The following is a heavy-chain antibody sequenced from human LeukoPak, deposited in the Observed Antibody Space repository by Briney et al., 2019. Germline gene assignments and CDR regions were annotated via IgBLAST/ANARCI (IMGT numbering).Heavy chain of an antibody. D-gene: IGHD2-15*01. CDR1: GGSFSGYY. CDR3: ARGVAVRDY. J-gene: IGHJ4*02. V-gene: IGHV4-34*01. CDR2: INHSGST. Sequence: PSETLSLTGAVYGGSFSGYYWSWIRQPPGKGLEWIGEINHSGSTNYNPSLKSRVTISVDTSKNQFSLKLSSVTAADTAVYYCARGVAVRDYWGQGTLVTVSS.